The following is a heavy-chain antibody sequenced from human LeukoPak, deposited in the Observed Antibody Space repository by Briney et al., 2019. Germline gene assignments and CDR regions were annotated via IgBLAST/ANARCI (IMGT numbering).Heavy chain of an antibody. CDR1: GYTFTSHG. D-gene: IGHD6-13*01. J-gene: IGHJ5*02. Sequence: GASVKVSCKASGYTFTSHGISWVRQAPGQGLEWMGWISAYNGNTNYAQKLQGRVTMTTDTSTSTAYMELRSLRSDDTAVYYCARGPRQVGSSSWYWFDPWGQGTLVTVSS. CDR3: ARGPRQVGSSSWYWFDP. V-gene: IGHV1-18*01. CDR2: ISAYNGNT.